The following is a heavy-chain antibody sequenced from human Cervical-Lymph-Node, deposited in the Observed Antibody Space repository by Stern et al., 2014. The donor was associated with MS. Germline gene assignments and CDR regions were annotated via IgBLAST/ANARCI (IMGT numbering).Heavy chain of an antibody. V-gene: IGHV1-3*01. CDR1: GYSFISHA. Sequence: QVQLMQSGAEVKDPGASVKVSCKASGYSFISHAMHWVRQAPGQTFEWMGWIKGDNGNTKYSQKLQGRVTITRDKTTSTAYMELSSLTSEDTAVYYCARAGYCSPSTCSDAFDIWGQGTMVTVSS. CDR3: ARAGYCSPSTCSDAFDI. J-gene: IGHJ3*02. D-gene: IGHD2-15*01. CDR2: IKGDNGNT.